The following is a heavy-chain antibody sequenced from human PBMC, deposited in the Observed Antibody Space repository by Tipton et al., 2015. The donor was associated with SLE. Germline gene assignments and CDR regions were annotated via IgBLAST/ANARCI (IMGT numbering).Heavy chain of an antibody. CDR1: GGSINLYY. Sequence: TLSLTCTVSGGSINLYYWSWIRQPPGKRLDWIGYIYNSGSTNYNPSLKSRVTISVDTSKNQFSLKLSSVTAADTAVYYCASRRGSWVDYWGQGTLVSVSS. V-gene: IGHV4-59*12. CDR2: IYNSGST. J-gene: IGHJ4*02. CDR3: ASRRGSWVDY. D-gene: IGHD1-26*01.